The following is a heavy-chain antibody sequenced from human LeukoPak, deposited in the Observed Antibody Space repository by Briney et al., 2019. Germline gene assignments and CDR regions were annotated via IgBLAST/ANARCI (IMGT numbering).Heavy chain of an antibody. V-gene: IGHV3-72*01. J-gene: IGHJ4*02. D-gene: IGHD2-8*01. Sequence: GGSLRLSCAASGFTFSDHYIDWVRQVPGKGRGWVGRTRNKANSYTTEYAASVKGRFTISRDDSKNSLYLQLNSLKTEDTAVYYCARQLCTNGVCYRHFDYWGQGTLVTVSS. CDR3: ARQLCTNGVCYRHFDY. CDR2: TRNKANSYTT. CDR1: GFTFSDHY.